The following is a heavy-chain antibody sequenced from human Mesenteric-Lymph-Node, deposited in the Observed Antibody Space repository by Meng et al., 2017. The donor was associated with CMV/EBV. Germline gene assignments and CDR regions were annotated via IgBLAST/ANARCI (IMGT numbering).Heavy chain of an antibody. CDR1: GGSFSGYY. Sequence: SETLSLTCAVYGGSFSGYYWSWIRQPPGKGLERIGEINHSGSTNYNPSLKSRVTISVDTSKNQFSLKLSSVTAADTAVYYCARVRENYDILTGYYKSGNWFDPWGQGTLVTVSS. CDR2: INHSGST. J-gene: IGHJ5*02. CDR3: ARVRENYDILTGYYKSGNWFDP. D-gene: IGHD3-9*01. V-gene: IGHV4-34*01.